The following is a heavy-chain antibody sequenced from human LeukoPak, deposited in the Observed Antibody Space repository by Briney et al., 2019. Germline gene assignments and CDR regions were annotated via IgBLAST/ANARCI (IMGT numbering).Heavy chain of an antibody. D-gene: IGHD3-22*01. J-gene: IGHJ4*02. CDR1: GFTFSSYE. CDR2: ISSSGSTI. CDR3: ARSNGNDSSGYSVFDY. Sequence: GGSLRLSCAASGFTFSSYEMNWVRQAPGKGLEWVSYISSSGSTIYYADSVKGRFTISRDNAKNSLYLQMNSLRAEDTAVYYCARSNGNDSSGYSVFDYWGQGTLVTVSS. V-gene: IGHV3-48*03.